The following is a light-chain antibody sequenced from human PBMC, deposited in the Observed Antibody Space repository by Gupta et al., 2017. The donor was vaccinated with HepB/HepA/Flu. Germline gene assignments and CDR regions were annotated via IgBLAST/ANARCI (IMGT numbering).Light chain of an antibody. CDR2: DAS. Sequence: EIVLTQSPATLSLSPGERATLSCRASQRVSSYLAWYQQKPGQAPRLLIYDASNRATGIPARFIGSGSGTDFTLPISSLEPEDFAVYYCQQRSNWPPLTFGGGTKVDIK. CDR3: QQRSNWPPLT. V-gene: IGKV3-11*01. CDR1: QRVSSY. J-gene: IGKJ4*01.